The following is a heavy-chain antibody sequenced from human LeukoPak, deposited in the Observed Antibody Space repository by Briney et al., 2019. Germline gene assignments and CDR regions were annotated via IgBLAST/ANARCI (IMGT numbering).Heavy chain of an antibody. D-gene: IGHD3-16*01. Sequence: GGSLSLSCAASGLTFSSQWMTWVRQAPGKGPEWVANIEGDGGKKFYVDSVKGRFTISRDNAENSLYLQMNSLRVEDTAVYYCAKDQTKGGLLNLFDYWGQGTLVTVSS. V-gene: IGHV3-7*01. CDR1: GLTFSSQW. J-gene: IGHJ4*02. CDR3: AKDQTKGGLLNLFDY. CDR2: IEGDGGKK.